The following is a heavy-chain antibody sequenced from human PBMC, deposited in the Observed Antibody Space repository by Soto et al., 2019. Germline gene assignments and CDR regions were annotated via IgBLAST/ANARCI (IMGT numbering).Heavy chain of an antibody. CDR3: ARETTYYDMLTGYYEGQLFDY. CDR1: GYTFTSYG. Sequence: ASVKVSCKASGYTFTSYGISWVRQAPGQGLEWMGWISAYNGNTNYAQKLQGRVTMTTDTSTSTAYMELRSLRSDDTAVYYCARETTYYDMLTGYYEGQLFDYCGQGTLVTVSS. J-gene: IGHJ4*02. V-gene: IGHV1-18*01. CDR2: ISAYNGNT. D-gene: IGHD3-9*01.